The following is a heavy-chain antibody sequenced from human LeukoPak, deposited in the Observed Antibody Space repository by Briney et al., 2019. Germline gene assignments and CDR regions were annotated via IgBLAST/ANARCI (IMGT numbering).Heavy chain of an antibody. D-gene: IGHD6-6*01. J-gene: IGHJ6*02. V-gene: IGHV3-30-3*01. CDR2: ISYDGSNK. Sequence: GRSLRLSCAASGFTFSSYAMHWVRQAPGKGLEWVAVISYDGSNKYYADSVKGRFTISRDNSKNTLYLQMNSLRAEDTAVYYCARELVGSSSSGSTYYYYYGMDVWGQGTTVTVSS. CDR3: ARELVGSSSSGSTYYYYYGMDV. CDR1: GFTFSSYA.